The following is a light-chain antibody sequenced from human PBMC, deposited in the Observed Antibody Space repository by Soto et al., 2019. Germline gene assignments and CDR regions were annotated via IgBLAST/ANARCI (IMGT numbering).Light chain of an antibody. Sequence: QLVLTQSPSASASLGASVKLTCTLSSGHSSYAIAWHQQQPEKGPRYLMKLNSDGSHSKGDGIPDRFSGSSSGAGRYLTISSLQSEDEADYYCQTWGTAVVVFGGGTKLTVL. V-gene: IGLV4-69*01. J-gene: IGLJ2*01. CDR3: QTWGTAVVV. CDR1: SGHSSYA. CDR2: LNSDGSH.